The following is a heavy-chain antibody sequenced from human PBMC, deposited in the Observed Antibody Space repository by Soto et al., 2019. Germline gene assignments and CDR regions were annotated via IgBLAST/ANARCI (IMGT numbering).Heavy chain of an antibody. CDR1: GGSISSSSFH. CDR3: ASNSYGYTFYEY. V-gene: IGHV4-39*01. Sequence: PSETLSLTCTVSGGSISSSSFHWGWIRQPPGKGLEWIGSIYYSGSTYYSPSLKSRVTISVDTSKNQFSLKLSSVTAADTAVYYCASNSYGYTFYEYWGQGTLVTVLL. J-gene: IGHJ4*02. CDR2: IYYSGST. D-gene: IGHD5-18*01.